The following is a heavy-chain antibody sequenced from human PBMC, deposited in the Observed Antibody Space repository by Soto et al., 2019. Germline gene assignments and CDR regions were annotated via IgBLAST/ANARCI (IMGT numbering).Heavy chain of an antibody. D-gene: IGHD6-13*01. J-gene: IGHJ4*02. Sequence: GASVKVSCKVSGYTLTELSMHWVRQAPGKGLEWMGGFDPEDGETIYAQKFQGRVTMTEDTSTDTAYMELSSLRSEDTAVYYCATGIIAAAGQDYWGQGTLVTVSS. CDR3: ATGIIAAAGQDY. CDR1: GYTLTELS. CDR2: FDPEDGET. V-gene: IGHV1-24*01.